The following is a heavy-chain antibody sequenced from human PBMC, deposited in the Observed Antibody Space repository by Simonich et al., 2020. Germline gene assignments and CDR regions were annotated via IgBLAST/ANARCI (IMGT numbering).Heavy chain of an antibody. CDR3: ARDPGLTGTTSWFDP. V-gene: IGHV4-59*12. D-gene: IGHD1-1*01. CDR1: GGSISSYY. J-gene: IGHJ5*02. Sequence: QVQLQESGPGLVKPSETLSLTCTVSGGSISSYYWSGIRQPPGKGLEWIGYIYYSGSTNYNPPLKSRVTISVDTSKNQFSRKLSSVTAADTAVYYCARDPGLTGTTSWFDPWGQGTLVTVSS. CDR2: IYYSGST.